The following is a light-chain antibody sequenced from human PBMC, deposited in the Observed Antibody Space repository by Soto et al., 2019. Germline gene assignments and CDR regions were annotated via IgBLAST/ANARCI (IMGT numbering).Light chain of an antibody. Sequence: QSVLTQPASVSGSPGQSITISCTYNLVSWYQQHPGKAPKLMIYEGNKRPSGVSNRFSGSKSGNTASLTIYGLQAEDEADYYCCSYAGQRVVFGGGTKLTVL. J-gene: IGLJ2*01. V-gene: IGLV2-23*01. CDR3: CSYAGQRVV. CDR2: EGN. CDR1: YNL.